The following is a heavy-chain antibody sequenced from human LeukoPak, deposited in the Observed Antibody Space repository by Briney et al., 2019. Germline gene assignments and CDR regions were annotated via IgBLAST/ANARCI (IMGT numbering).Heavy chain of an antibody. CDR3: ANVVGGY. V-gene: IGHV3-23*01. CDR2: STKSGGST. J-gene: IGHJ4*02. Sequence: GGPLRLSCAVSGITFTTIDVSWVRLAPGKGLEWVSTSTKSGGSTYFADSVKGRFTISRDNSKDTLYLQMSSLRAEDTAVYYCANVVGGYWGQGTLVTVSS. D-gene: IGHD2-21*01. CDR1: GITFTTID.